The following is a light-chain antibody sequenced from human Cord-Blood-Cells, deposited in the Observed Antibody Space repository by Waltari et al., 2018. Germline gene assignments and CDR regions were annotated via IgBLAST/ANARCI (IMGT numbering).Light chain of an antibody. CDR3: QQLNSYPL. V-gene: IGKV1-9*01. J-gene: IGKJ3*01. Sequence: DIQLTQSPSFLSASVGDRVTITCRASQGISSYLAWSQQTPGKAHKLLIYAASTLQSGVPSRFSGSGSGTEFTLTISSLQPEDFATYYCQQLNSYPLFGPGTKVDIK. CDR2: AAS. CDR1: QGISSY.